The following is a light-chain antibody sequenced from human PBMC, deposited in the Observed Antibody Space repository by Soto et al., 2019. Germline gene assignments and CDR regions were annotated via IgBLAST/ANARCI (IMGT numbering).Light chain of an antibody. V-gene: IGKV3-20*01. CDR3: QQLRMYPST. J-gene: IGKJ4*01. Sequence: EIVLAQFPCTLSLYQGESAALSCRASQSVGSRHLAWYQQKPGQAPRLLIYGASSRATGIPARFSGSGSGTDFAPTITSLQAEDFATYYCQQLRMYPSTFGGGTKVDIK. CDR2: GAS. CDR1: QSVGSRH.